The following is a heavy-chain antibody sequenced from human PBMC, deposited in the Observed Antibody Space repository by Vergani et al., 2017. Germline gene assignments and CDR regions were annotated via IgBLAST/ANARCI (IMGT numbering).Heavy chain of an antibody. V-gene: IGHV4-61*01. Sequence: QVQLQESGPGLVKPSETLSLTCTVSGGSVSSGSYYWSWIRQPPGKGLEWIGYIYYSGRTNYNPSLKSRVPISVDTSKNQFSLKLSSVTAADTAVYYCAIVRSTTTVVTPGGNYYYYGMDVWGQGTTVTVSS. CDR2: IYYSGRT. J-gene: IGHJ6*02. CDR3: AIVRSTTTVVTPGGNYYYYGMDV. CDR1: GGSVSSGSYY. D-gene: IGHD4-23*01.